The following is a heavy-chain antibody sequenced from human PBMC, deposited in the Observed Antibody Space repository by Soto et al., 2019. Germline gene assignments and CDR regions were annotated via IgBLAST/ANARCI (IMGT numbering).Heavy chain of an antibody. CDR3: ARWGSLWFSELSAYYYGMDV. D-gene: IGHD3-10*01. CDR2: INPNSGGT. V-gene: IGHV1-2*04. J-gene: IGHJ6*02. CDR1: GYTFTGYY. Sequence: QVQLVQSGAEVKKPGASVKVSCKASGYTFTGYYMHWVRQAPGQGLEWMGWINPNSGGTNYAQKFQGWVTMTRDTDISIDYMELSRLRSVDTAVYYCARWGSLWFSELSAYYYGMDVWGQGNTVTVSS.